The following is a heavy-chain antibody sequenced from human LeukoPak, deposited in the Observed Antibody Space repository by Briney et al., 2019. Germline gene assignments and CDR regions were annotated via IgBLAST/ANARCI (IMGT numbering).Heavy chain of an antibody. CDR2: MNPITGNT. J-gene: IGHJ5*02. CDR1: GYTFTNNY. D-gene: IGHD3-10*01. V-gene: IGHV1-8*02. Sequence: ASVKVSCKASGYTFTNNYLHWVRQAPGQGLEWMGWMNPITGNTGYARQFQGRITMTRDTSTSTAYMELTSLRSEDTAVYYCVRDGEGVAISVNYWFDPWGQGTLVTVSS. CDR3: VRDGEGVAISVNYWFDP.